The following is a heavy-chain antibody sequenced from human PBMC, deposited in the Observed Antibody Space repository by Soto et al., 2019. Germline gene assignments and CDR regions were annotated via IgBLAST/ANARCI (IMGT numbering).Heavy chain of an antibody. CDR2: ISYDGSNK. Sequence: QVQLVESGGGVVQPGRSLRLSCAASGFTFSSYAMHWVRQAPGKGLEWVAVISYDGSNKYYADSVKGRFTISRDNSKNTLYLQMNSLRAEDTAVYYCVRERDWGPGGMDVWGQGTTVTVSS. CDR3: VRERDWGPGGMDV. D-gene: IGHD3-16*01. V-gene: IGHV3-30-3*01. CDR1: GFTFSSYA. J-gene: IGHJ6*02.